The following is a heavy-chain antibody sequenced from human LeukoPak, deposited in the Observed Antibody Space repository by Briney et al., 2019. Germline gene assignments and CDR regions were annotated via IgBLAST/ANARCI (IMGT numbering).Heavy chain of an antibody. CDR3: ARDLEYSSSVGAFDI. V-gene: IGHV4-4*07. CDR1: GDSISSYY. Sequence: SETVSLTCTVSGDSISSYYWSWIRQPAGKGLEWIGRIYTSGSTNYNPSLKSRVTMSVDTSKNQFSLKLSSVTAADTAVYYCARDLEYSSSVGAFDIWGQGTMATVSS. CDR2: IYTSGST. J-gene: IGHJ3*02. D-gene: IGHD6-6*01.